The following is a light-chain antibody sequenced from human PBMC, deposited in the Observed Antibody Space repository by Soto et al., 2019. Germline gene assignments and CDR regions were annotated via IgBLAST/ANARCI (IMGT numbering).Light chain of an antibody. CDR3: CSYTVSGTYV. CDR1: SRDVGGYNY. CDR2: EVS. Sequence: QSVLTQPASVSGSPGQSITISCTGTSRDVGGYNYVSWYQQQSGKAPNLIIHEVSNRPSGGSNRFSGSKSGNTATLTICGLQAEDEADYYCCSYTVSGTYVFGTGTKVT. J-gene: IGLJ1*01. V-gene: IGLV2-14*01.